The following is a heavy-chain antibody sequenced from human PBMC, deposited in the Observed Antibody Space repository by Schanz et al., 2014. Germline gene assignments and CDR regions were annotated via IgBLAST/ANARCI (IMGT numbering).Heavy chain of an antibody. J-gene: IGHJ5*02. Sequence: QLQLQESGPGLVKPSETLSPTCTVSGGSIRRSTYYWGWIRQPPGKGLEWVASIYNSGSAYYGPSLKSRVTISVETPKTQFPRRLNSVTASDTAVYYCVRQLLWFGESGVDTWGQGTLVVVSS. V-gene: IGHV4-39*01. D-gene: IGHD3-10*01. CDR3: VRQLLWFGESGVDT. CDR1: GGSIRRSTYY. CDR2: IYNSGSA.